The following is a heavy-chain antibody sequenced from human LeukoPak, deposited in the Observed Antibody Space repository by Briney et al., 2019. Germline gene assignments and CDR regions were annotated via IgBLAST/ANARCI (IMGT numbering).Heavy chain of an antibody. CDR1: GSSFTTYW. CDR3: ARGLFPNWFDP. CDR2: IYPADSTA. Sequence: GGSLQISGQASGSSFTTYWITWVRQVPGKGLEWVGIIYPADSTAKYSPSFQGQVTISADKSISTAYLQWSTLKASDTAMYYCARGLFPNWFDPWGQGTLVTVSS. V-gene: IGHV5-51*01. J-gene: IGHJ5*02. D-gene: IGHD2-21*01.